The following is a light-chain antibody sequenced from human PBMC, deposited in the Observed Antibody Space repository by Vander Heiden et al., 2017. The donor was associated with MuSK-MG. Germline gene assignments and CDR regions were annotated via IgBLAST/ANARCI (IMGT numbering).Light chain of an antibody. CDR1: SSDVGGYNY. J-gene: IGLJ1*01. CDR2: DVS. CDR3: SSYTTSSTQV. Sequence: QSALTQPASVSGSPGQSITISCTGTSSDVGGYNYVSWYQQHPGKAPKLMIYDVSYRPSGVSNRFSGSKSGNTASLTISGRQAEDEADYYCSSYTTSSTQVFGTGTKVTVL. V-gene: IGLV2-14*03.